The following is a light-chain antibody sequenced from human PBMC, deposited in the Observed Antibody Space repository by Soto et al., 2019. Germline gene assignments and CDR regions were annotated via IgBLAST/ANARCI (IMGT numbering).Light chain of an antibody. Sequence: QSALTQPPSAPGTPGQRVTISCSGSSSNIGTNTVIWYQQLPGAAPKLLIYSDNQRPSGVPDRFSGSKSGTSASLAISGLQSEDEADYYCAAWDVSLVVFGGGTKVTVL. CDR3: AAWDVSLVV. J-gene: IGLJ2*01. CDR2: SDN. V-gene: IGLV1-44*01. CDR1: SSNIGTNT.